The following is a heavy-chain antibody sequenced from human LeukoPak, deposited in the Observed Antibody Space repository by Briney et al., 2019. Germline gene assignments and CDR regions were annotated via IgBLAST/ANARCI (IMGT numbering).Heavy chain of an antibody. CDR1: GFSFYPDA. CDR2: ISPSGSRT. Sequence: HPGGSLRLSCAASGFSFYPDAMNWVRQAPGKGLEGVSAISPSGSRTYYADSVKGRFTISRDNSRNTLYLQMKSLSPEDTAIYYCGKASTVLKPIDSWGRGTLSPSRQ. V-gene: IGHV3-23*01. J-gene: IGHJ4*02. D-gene: IGHD1-14*01. CDR3: GKASTVLKPIDS.